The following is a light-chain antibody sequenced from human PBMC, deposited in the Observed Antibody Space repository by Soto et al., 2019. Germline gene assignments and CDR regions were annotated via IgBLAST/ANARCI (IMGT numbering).Light chain of an antibody. CDR2: KAS. CDR3: QQYGISSPWT. J-gene: IGKJ1*01. Sequence: DIQMTQSPSTLSASVGDRVTITCRASQSVGSGLAWYQQKPGKAPKLLIYKASSLESGVPSRFSGSGSGTEFSLTISSLQPDDFASYHCQQYGISSPWTFGQGTKVEIK. V-gene: IGKV1-5*03. CDR1: QSVGSG.